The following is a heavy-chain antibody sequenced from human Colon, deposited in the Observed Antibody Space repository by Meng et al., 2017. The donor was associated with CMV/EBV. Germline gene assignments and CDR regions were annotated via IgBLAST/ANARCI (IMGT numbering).Heavy chain of an antibody. CDR1: GFTFDDYT. V-gene: IGHV3-43*01. CDR3: AKGTAATTVPDFDP. CDR2: VSWDGGGT. J-gene: IGHJ5*02. Sequence: GESLKISCAASGFTFDDYTMNWVRHAPGKGLAWVALVSWDGGGTRYADSVRGRFTISRDNSNNLLVLQLNSLRSDDSALYYCAKGTAATTVPDFDPWGQGTLVTVSS. D-gene: IGHD4-17*01.